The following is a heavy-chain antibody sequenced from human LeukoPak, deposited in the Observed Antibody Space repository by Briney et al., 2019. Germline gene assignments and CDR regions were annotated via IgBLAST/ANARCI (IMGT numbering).Heavy chain of an antibody. V-gene: IGHV4-38-2*02. CDR1: GYSISRGYY. Sequence: SETLSLTCTVSGYSISRGYYWGWIRQPPGKGLEWIGRIHYSARIYYNPSLKSRLTISPDRSKNQFSLKLTSVPAADTAVYYCTREVRSAWASFDPWGQGTLVIVSS. CDR2: IHYSARI. CDR3: TREVRSAWASFDP. J-gene: IGHJ5*02. D-gene: IGHD1-26*01.